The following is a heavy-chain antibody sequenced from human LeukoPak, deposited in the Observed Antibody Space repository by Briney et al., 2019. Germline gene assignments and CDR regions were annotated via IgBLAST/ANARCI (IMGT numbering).Heavy chain of an antibody. J-gene: IGHJ4*02. CDR1: GFTFSSYG. CDR2: IWYDGSNK. V-gene: IGHV3-33*01. CDR3: ARDPSPIAAAEYYLDY. D-gene: IGHD6-13*01. Sequence: GGSLRLSCAASGFTFSSYGMHWVRQAPGKGLEWVAVIWYDGSNKYYADSVKGRFTISRDNSKNTLYLQMNSLRAEDTAVYYCARDPSPIAAAEYYLDYWGQGTLVTVSS.